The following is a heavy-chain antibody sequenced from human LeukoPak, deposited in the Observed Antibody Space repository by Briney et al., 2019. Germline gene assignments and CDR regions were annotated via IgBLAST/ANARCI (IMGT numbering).Heavy chain of an antibody. V-gene: IGHV1-2*02. CDR1: GYTFTGYY. J-gene: IGHJ5*02. CDR2: INPNSGGT. D-gene: IGHD3-16*02. CDR3: ARDGVYDYVWGSYRYGPLGWFDP. Sequence: ASVKVSCKASGYTFTGYYMHWVRQAPGQGLEWMGWINPNSGGTNYAQKFQGRVTMTRDTSISTAYMELSRLRSDDTAVYYCARDGVYDYVWGSYRYGPLGWFDPWGQGTLVTVSS.